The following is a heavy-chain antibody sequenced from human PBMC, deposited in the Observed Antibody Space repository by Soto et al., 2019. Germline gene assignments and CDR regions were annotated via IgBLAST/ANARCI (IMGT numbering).Heavy chain of an antibody. CDR3: AKVHVGAVAGTSYWYFDL. Sequence: EVQLVESGGGLVQPGRSLRLSCAASGFTFDDYAMHWVRQAPGKGLEWVSGISWNSGSIGYADSVKGRFTISRDNAKNSLYLQMNSLRAEDTALYYCAKVHVGAVAGTSYWYFDLWGRGTLVTVSS. CDR2: ISWNSGSI. CDR1: GFTFDDYA. J-gene: IGHJ2*01. D-gene: IGHD6-19*01. V-gene: IGHV3-9*01.